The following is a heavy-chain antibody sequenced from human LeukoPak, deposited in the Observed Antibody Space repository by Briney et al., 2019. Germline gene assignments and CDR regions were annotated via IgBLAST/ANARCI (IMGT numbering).Heavy chain of an antibody. CDR3: ARGFMAYYGPFDI. Sequence: ASVKVSCKASGYTFTGYYMHWVRQAPGQGLEWMGWINPNSGGTNYAQKFQGRVTMTRDTSISTACMELSRLRSDDTAVYYCARGFMAYYGPFDIWGQGTMVTVSS. CDR2: INPNSGGT. D-gene: IGHD3-3*01. V-gene: IGHV1-2*02. J-gene: IGHJ3*02. CDR1: GYTFTGYY.